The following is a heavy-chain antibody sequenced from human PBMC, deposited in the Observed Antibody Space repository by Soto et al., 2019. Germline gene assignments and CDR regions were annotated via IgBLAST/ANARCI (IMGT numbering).Heavy chain of an antibody. Sequence: ETLSLTCTVSGGSISSYYWSWIRQPPGKGLEWIGYIYYSGSTNYNPSLKSRVTISVDTSKNQFSLKLSSVTAADTAVYYCARVDIHDYGDYLPLYYYYMDVWGKGTTVTVSS. CDR1: GGSISSYY. CDR2: IYYSGST. J-gene: IGHJ6*03. D-gene: IGHD4-17*01. CDR3: ARVDIHDYGDYLPLYYYYMDV. V-gene: IGHV4-59*01.